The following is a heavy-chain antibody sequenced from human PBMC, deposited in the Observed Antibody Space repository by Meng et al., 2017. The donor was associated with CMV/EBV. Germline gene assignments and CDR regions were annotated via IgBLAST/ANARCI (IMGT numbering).Heavy chain of an antibody. Sequence: CGVYGGSFSGYYGSWIRQPPGKGLEWIGEINHSGSTNYNPSLKSRVTISVDTSKNQFSLKLSSVTAADTAVYYCARGQRWLQPIDYWGQGTLVTVSS. CDR1: GGSFSGYY. CDR2: INHSGST. V-gene: IGHV4-34*01. J-gene: IGHJ4*02. CDR3: ARGQRWLQPIDY. D-gene: IGHD5-24*01.